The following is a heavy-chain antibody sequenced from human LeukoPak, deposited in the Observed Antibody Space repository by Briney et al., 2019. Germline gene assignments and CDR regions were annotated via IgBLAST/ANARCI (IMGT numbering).Heavy chain of an antibody. Sequence: ASVKVSCKASGGTFSSYAISWVRQAPGQGLEWMGGIIPIFGTANYAQKFQGRVTITADESTSTAYMELSSLRSEDTAVYYCASGAAAVNWFDPWGQGTLVTVSS. D-gene: IGHD2-15*01. CDR1: GGTFSSYA. CDR2: IIPIFGTA. V-gene: IGHV1-69*13. J-gene: IGHJ5*02. CDR3: ASGAAAVNWFDP.